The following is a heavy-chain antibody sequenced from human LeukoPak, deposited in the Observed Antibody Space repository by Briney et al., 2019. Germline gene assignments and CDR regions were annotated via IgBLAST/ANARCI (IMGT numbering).Heavy chain of an antibody. CDR1: GYTLTELS. CDR3: ATPAPPSYYCYYMDV. Sequence: AASVKVSYKVSGYTLTELSMHCVRQAPGKGLEWMGGFDPEDGETIYAQKFQGRVTMTEDTSTDTAYMELSSLRSEDTAVYYCATPAPPSYYCYYMDVWGKGTTVTVSS. CDR2: FDPEDGET. J-gene: IGHJ6*03. V-gene: IGHV1-24*01.